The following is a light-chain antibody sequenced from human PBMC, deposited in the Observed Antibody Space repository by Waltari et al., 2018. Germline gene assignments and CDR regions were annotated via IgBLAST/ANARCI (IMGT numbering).Light chain of an antibody. CDR2: GAS. Sequence: IVLTQSPGTLSLSPGERATLSCRASQRVSRTFAWYQQKPGQAPRLLIYGASTRATGIPDRFSGSGSGTDFSLTISRLEPEDFAVYYCQHYVRLPATFGQGTKVEIK. CDR3: QHYVRLPAT. V-gene: IGKV3-20*01. J-gene: IGKJ1*01. CDR1: QRVSRTF.